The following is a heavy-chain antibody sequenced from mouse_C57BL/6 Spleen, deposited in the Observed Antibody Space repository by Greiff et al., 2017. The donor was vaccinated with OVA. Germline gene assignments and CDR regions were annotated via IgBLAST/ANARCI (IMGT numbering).Heavy chain of an antibody. Sequence: QVQLQQSGAELVMPGASVKLSCKASGYTFTSYWMHWVKQRPGQGLEWIGEIDPSDSYTNYNQKFKGKSTLTVDKSSSTAYMQLSSLTSEDSAVYYCARRAPYGWYFDVWGTGTPVTVSS. D-gene: IGHD1-1*01. CDR1: GYTFTSYW. V-gene: IGHV1-69*01. J-gene: IGHJ1*03. CDR2: IDPSDSYT. CDR3: ARRAPYGWYFDV.